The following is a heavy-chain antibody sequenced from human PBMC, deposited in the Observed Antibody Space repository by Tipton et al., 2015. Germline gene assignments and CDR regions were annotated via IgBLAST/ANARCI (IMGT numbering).Heavy chain of an antibody. Sequence: TLSLTCTVSGGSVSTSNYYWGWIRQSPGKGLEWIGYISYGGSTHYNPSLKRRVTISLDTSKNQFSLTLNSVTAADTAVYYCARDLEHGMDVWGHGTTVTVSS. CDR1: GGSVSTSNYY. J-gene: IGHJ6*02. CDR3: ARDLEHGMDV. D-gene: IGHD5-24*01. CDR2: ISYGGST. V-gene: IGHV4-61*01.